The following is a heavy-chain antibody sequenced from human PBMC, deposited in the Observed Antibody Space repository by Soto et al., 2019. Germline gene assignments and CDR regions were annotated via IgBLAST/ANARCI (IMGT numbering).Heavy chain of an antibody. J-gene: IGHJ4*02. D-gene: IGHD7-27*01. CDR3: AKDGSGEIAARPFGY. CDR2: MSGSGSYT. V-gene: IGHV3-23*01. CDR1: GFTFSSYA. Sequence: EVQLLESGGGLVQPGGSLRLSCAASGFTFSSYAMSWVRQAPGKGLEWVSGMSGSGSYTFYADSVKGRFTISRDNSKNTLYLQMNSLRAEEPAVYYCAKDGSGEIAARPFGYWGQGALVTVSS.